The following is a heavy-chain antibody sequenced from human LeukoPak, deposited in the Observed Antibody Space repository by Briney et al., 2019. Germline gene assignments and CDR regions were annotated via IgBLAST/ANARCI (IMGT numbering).Heavy chain of an antibody. CDR1: GFTFSSYG. J-gene: IGHJ4*02. V-gene: IGHV3-30*03. CDR3: ARWRTGTIFDY. Sequence: GRSLRLSCAASGFTFSSYGMHWVRQAPGKGLEWVALISYDGSNKDYADSVKGRFTISRDNSKNTLYLQMNSLRPEDTAVYYCARWRTGTIFDYWGQGTPVIVSS. D-gene: IGHD1-7*01. CDR2: ISYDGSNK.